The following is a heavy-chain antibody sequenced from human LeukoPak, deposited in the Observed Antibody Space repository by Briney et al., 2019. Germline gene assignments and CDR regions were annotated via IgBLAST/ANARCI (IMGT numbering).Heavy chain of an antibody. J-gene: IGHJ5*02. CDR2: ISGYNGYT. V-gene: IGHV1-18*04. Sequence: ASVKVSCKASGYTFTDYYMHWVRQAPGQGLEWMGWISGYNGYTHYAHNLQGRVTMTTDTSTSTAYMELRSLRSDDTAVYYCARDEARYSSGYYPNWFDPWGQGTLVTVSS. CDR3: ARDEARYSSGYYPNWFDP. D-gene: IGHD3-22*01. CDR1: GYTFTDYY.